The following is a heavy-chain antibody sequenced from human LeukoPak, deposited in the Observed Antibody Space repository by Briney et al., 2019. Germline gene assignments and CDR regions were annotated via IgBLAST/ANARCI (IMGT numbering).Heavy chain of an antibody. CDR3: ARGGNYYYMDV. Sequence: SETLSLTCAVYGGSFSGYYWSWIRQPPGKGLEWIGEINHSGSTNFNPSLKSRVTISVDTSKNQFSLKLSSVTAADAAVYYCARGGNYYYMDVWGKGTTVTVSS. V-gene: IGHV4-34*01. J-gene: IGHJ6*03. CDR1: GGSFSGYY. CDR2: INHSGST.